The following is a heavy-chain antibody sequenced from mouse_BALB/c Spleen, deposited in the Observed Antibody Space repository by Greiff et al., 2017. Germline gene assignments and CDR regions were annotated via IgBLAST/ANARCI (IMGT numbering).Heavy chain of an antibody. D-gene: IGHD1-1*01. V-gene: IGHV1-80*01. Sequence: QVQLKESGAELVRPGSSVKISCKASGYAFSSYWMNWVKQRPGQGLEWIGQIYPGDGDTNYNGKFKGKATLTADKSSSTAYMQLSSLTSEDSAVYFCARGLLRGLAYWGQGTLVTVSA. CDR1: GYAFSSYW. J-gene: IGHJ3*01. CDR2: IYPGDGDT. CDR3: ARGLLRGLAY.